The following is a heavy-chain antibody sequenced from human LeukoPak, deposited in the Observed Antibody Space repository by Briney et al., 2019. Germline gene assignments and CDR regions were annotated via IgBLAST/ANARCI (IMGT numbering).Heavy chain of an antibody. CDR3: ARDMVDYCGSGSYRFDY. J-gene: IGHJ4*02. Sequence: GGSLRLSCAASGFILSRYWMHWVRQAPGKGLVWVSRINGDGSSTSYADSVKGRFTISRDNAKNTLYLQMNSLRGEDTAVYYCARDMVDYCGSGSYRFDYWGQGTLVTVSS. CDR1: GFILSRYW. V-gene: IGHV3-74*01. D-gene: IGHD3-10*01. CDR2: INGDGSST.